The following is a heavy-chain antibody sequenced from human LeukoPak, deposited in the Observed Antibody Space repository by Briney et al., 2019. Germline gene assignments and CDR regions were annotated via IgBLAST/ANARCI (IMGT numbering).Heavy chain of an antibody. CDR3: AKGVRSGHDRLDF. V-gene: IGHV3-30*18. D-gene: IGHD5-12*01. J-gene: IGHJ4*02. CDR2: ISYDGLNK. Sequence: GGSLRLSCAASGLTFSYYGIHWVRQAPGKGLEWVAVISYDGLNKNYADSVKGRFTISRDNSKNTLYLQMNSLRVEDTAVYYCAKGVRSGHDRLDFWGQGTLVTVFS. CDR1: GLTFSYYG.